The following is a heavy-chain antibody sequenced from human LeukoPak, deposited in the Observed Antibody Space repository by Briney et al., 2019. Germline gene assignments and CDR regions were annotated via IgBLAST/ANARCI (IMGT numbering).Heavy chain of an antibody. CDR1: GFTLSNYG. V-gene: IGHV3-48*01. J-gene: IGHJ4*02. CDR3: ARGGAARPDY. D-gene: IGHD6-6*01. CDR2: ISTTSSAK. Sequence: GGSLRLSCVASGFTLSNYGINWVRQAPGKGLEWVSYISTTSSAKNYADSVKGRFTISRDNAKNSLYLQMNSLRVEDTAVYYCARGGAARPDYWGQGTLVTVS.